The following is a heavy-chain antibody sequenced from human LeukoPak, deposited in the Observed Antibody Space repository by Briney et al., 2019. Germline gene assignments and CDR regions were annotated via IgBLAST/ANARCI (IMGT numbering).Heavy chain of an antibody. CDR1: GFIFSRYW. Sequence: GGSLRLSCAASGFIFSRYWMTWVRQAPGKGLEGVGNIKQNGSEKYNVYSVNGLFTISRDNAKKRLYLHMNSLRAEDTAVYYCAGHYYTSRGSLGYWGQGTPVTVSS. J-gene: IGHJ4*02. CDR3: AGHYYTSRGSLGY. V-gene: IGHV3-7*01. CDR2: IKQNGSEK. D-gene: IGHD3-22*01.